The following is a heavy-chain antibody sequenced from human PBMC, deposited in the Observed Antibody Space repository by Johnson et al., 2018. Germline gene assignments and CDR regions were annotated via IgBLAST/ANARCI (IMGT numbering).Heavy chain of an antibody. CDR1: GFTFSSYT. CDR2: ISYDGSNK. D-gene: IGHD3-10*01. CDR3: ARDPACHGSGRYYYYYYMDV. Sequence: QVQLVESGGGVVQPGRSLRLSCAASGFTFSSYTMHWVRQAPGKGLDWVAVISYDGSNKYYADSVKGRFAISRDNSKNTLYLQKNSLRAEDTAVYYCARDPACHGSGRYYYYYYMDVWGKGTTVTVSS. V-gene: IGHV3-30*09. J-gene: IGHJ6*03.